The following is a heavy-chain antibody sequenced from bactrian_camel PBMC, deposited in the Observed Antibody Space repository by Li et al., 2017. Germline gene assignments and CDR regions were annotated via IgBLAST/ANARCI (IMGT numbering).Heavy chain of an antibody. J-gene: IGHJ4*01. CDR2: IDTDGP. V-gene: IGHV3S1*01. CDR3: ATDGAVAPVGPLSWWSGPNY. CDR1: GSTGSSAC. D-gene: IGHD2*01. Sequence: HVQLVESGGGSVQPGGSLRLSCAASGSTGSSACMAWFRQAPGKEREGVAHIDTDGPKYADSVKDRFTISHDIAKRMLYLRVERAKSEDTAMYFCATDGAVAPVGPLSWWSGPNYWGQGTQVTVS.